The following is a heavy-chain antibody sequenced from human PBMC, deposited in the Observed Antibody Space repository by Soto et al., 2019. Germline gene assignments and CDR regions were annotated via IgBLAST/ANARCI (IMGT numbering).Heavy chain of an antibody. V-gene: IGHV4-39*01. CDR1: RGSISSGTTY. J-gene: IGHJ4*02. CDR3: VRHEEGWYFDS. CDR2: IYYSGGT. Sequence: QLQLQESGPGLVKPSETLSLTCTVSRGSISSGTTYWAWIRRPPGKGLEWIASIYYSGGTFYNPSLKSRVTIPRDTSKNPFSLKLRSVTAADTAVYYCVRHEEGWYFDSCVQGTLVTVSS.